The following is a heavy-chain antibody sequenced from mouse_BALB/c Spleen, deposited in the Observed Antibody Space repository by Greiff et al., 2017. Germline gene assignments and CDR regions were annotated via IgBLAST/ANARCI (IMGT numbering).Heavy chain of an antibody. Sequence: VHLVESGPGLVAPSQSLSITCTVSGFSLSGYGVNWVRQPPGKGLEWLGMIWGDGSTDYNSALKSRLSISKDNSKSQVFLKMNSLQTDDTARYYCARDYRGSSPYYAMDYWGQGTSVTVSS. CDR2: IWGDGST. D-gene: IGHD1-1*01. V-gene: IGHV2-6-7*01. CDR1: GFSLSGYG. J-gene: IGHJ4*01. CDR3: ARDYRGSSPYYAMDY.